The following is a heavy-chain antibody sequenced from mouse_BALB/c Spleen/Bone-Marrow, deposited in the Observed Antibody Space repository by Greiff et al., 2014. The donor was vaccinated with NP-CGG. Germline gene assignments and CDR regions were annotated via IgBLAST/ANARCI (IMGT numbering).Heavy chain of an antibody. D-gene: IGHD4-1*01. V-gene: IGHV1-80*01. CDR2: IYPGDGDT. CDR3: ARGGRLTGYYFDY. J-gene: IGHJ2*01. Sequence: VKLMESGAELVRPGSSVKISCKASGYAFSSYWMNWAKQRPGQGLEWIGQIYPGDGDTNYNGNFKDKATLTTDKSSTTAYMQLSSLTSEDSAVYFCARGGRLTGYYFDYWGQGTTLTVSS. CDR1: GYAFSSYW.